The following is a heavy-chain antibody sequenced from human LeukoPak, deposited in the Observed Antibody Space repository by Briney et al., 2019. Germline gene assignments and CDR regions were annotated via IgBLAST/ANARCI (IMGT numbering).Heavy chain of an antibody. CDR3: ARSRREAMARGDY. V-gene: IGHV1-18*04. J-gene: IGHJ4*02. CDR1: GYTFTGYY. CDR2: ISAYNGNT. D-gene: IGHD3-10*01. Sequence: GASVKVSCKASGYTFTGYYMHWVRQAPGQGLEWMGWISAYNGNTNYAQKLQGRVTMTTDTSTSTAYMELRSLRSDDTAVYYCARSRREAMARGDYWGQGTLVTVSS.